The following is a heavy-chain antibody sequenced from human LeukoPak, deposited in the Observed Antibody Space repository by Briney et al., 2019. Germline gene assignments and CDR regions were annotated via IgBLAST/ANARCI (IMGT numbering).Heavy chain of an antibody. V-gene: IGHV1-18*01. Sequence: EASVKVSCKASGYTFTSYGISWVRQAPGQGLEWMGWISAYNGNTNYAQKLQGRVTMTTDTSTSTAYMELRSLRSDDTAVYYCARDQEVVVVPAAIRADAFDIWGQGTMVTVSS. J-gene: IGHJ3*02. CDR1: GYTFTSYG. CDR3: ARDQEVVVVPAAIRADAFDI. D-gene: IGHD2-2*01. CDR2: ISAYNGNT.